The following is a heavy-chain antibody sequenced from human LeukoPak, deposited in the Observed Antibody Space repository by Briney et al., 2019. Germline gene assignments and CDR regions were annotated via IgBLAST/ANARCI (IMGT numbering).Heavy chain of an antibody. CDR2: ISYDGSNK. Sequence: GGSLRLSCAASGFTFSSYAMHWVRQAPGKGLEWVAVISYDGSNKYYADSVKGRFTISRDNSKNTLYLQMNSLRAEDTAVYYCARELLWFGEPSPYYFDYWGQGTLVTVSS. CDR1: GFTFSSYA. D-gene: IGHD3-10*01. V-gene: IGHV3-30-3*01. CDR3: ARELLWFGEPSPYYFDY. J-gene: IGHJ4*02.